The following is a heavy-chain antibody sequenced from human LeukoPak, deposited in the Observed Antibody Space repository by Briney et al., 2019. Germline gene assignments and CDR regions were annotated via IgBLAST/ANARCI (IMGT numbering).Heavy chain of an antibody. J-gene: IGHJ3*02. D-gene: IGHD4-17*01. CDR3: ARENNGGYGDDAFDI. Sequence: GASVKVSCMASGGTFSSYAISWLGQAPGQGLEWMGGIIPIFSTANYAQKLQGRVTIPTDESMSTVYMEQSSLRSEDTAVYYGARENNGGYGDDAFDIWGQGTMVTVSS. CDR2: IIPIFSTA. V-gene: IGHV1-69*05. CDR1: GGTFSSYA.